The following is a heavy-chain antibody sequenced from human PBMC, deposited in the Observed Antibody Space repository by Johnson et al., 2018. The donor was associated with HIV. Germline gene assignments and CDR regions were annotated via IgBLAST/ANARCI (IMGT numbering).Heavy chain of an antibody. CDR3: ARVAKHSGSYYHPGDAFDI. Sequence: QVQLVESGGGVVQPGRSLRLSCAASGFTFSSYAMHWVRQAPGKGLEWVAVISYDGSNKYYADSVKGRFTISRDNSKNTLYLQMNSLRAEDTAVYYCARVAKHSGSYYHPGDAFDIWGQGTMVTVSS. CDR1: GFTFSSYA. CDR2: ISYDGSNK. D-gene: IGHD1-26*01. J-gene: IGHJ3*02. V-gene: IGHV3-30*14.